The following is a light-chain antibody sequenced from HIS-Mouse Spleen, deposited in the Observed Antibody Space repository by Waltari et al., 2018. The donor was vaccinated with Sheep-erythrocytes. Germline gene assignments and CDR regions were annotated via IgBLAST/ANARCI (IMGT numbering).Light chain of an antibody. J-gene: IGLJ2*01. CDR2: EGS. Sequence: QSALTQPAPVSGSPGQSITISCTGTSSDVGGYNLVSWYQQHPGKAPKLMIYEGSKRPSGVSNRFSGSKSGNTASLTISGLQAEDEADYYCCSYAGSSTNVVFGGGTKLTVL. CDR1: SSDVGGYNL. CDR3: CSYAGSSTNVV. V-gene: IGLV2-23*01.